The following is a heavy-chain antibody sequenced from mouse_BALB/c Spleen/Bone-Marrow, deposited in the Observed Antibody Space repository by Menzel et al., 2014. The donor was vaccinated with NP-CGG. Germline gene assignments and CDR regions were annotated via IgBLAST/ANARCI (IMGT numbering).Heavy chain of an antibody. D-gene: IGHD2-1*01. CDR3: TRKVYYGNPIDY. CDR2: IYPGNSDT. J-gene: IGHJ2*01. Sequence: EVQLQQSGTVLARPGASVKMPCKASGYSFTSYWMHWVKQRPEQGLEWIGAIYPGNSDTSYNQKFKGKAKLTAVTSATTTCMELSSLTNEDSAVYFCTRKVYYGNPIDYWGRGTTLTVSS. CDR1: GYSFTSYW. V-gene: IGHV1-5*01.